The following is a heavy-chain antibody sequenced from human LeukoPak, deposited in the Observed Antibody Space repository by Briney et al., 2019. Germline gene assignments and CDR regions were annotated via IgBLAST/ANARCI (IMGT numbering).Heavy chain of an antibody. CDR3: ARDERGSYFGNWFDP. V-gene: IGHV4-30-4*01. J-gene: IGHJ5*02. D-gene: IGHD1-26*01. CDR1: GGSISSGDYY. CDR2: IYYSGST. Sequence: SETLSLTCTVSGGSISSGDYYWSWIRQPPGKGLEWIGYIYYSGSTYYNPSLKSRVTISVDTSKNQFSLKLSSVTAADTAVYYCARDERGSYFGNWFDPWGQGTLVTVSS.